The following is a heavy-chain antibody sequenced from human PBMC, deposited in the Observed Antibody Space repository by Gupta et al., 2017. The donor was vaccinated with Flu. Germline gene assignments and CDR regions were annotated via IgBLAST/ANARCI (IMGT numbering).Heavy chain of an antibody. V-gene: IGHV3-33*01. Sequence: QVQLVESGGGVVQPGRSLRLSCAASGFTFSSYGMHWVRQAPGKGLEWVAVIWDDGSNKYYADSVKGRFTSARDNSKNTLYLQMNSLRAEDTAVYLCASDTNSMCYYYYGMDVWGQGTTVTVS. CDR3: ASDTNSMCYYYYGMDV. J-gene: IGHJ6*02. CDR2: IWDDGSNK. CDR1: GFTFSSYG. D-gene: IGHD2/OR15-2a*01.